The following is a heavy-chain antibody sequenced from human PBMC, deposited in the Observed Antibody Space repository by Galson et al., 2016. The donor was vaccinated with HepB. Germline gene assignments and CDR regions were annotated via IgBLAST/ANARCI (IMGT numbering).Heavy chain of an antibody. D-gene: IGHD3-10*01. V-gene: IGHV4-4*02. CDR3: ANYYTTPGYGAFDL. CDR1: GGSISRHTW. CDR2: IYHSGST. J-gene: IGHJ3*01. Sequence: SETLSLTCAVSGGSISRHTWWSWVRQPPGKGLEWIGEIYHSGSTNYNPSLDSRVTISVDKPKNHISLRLTSLTAADTAIYYCANYYTTPGYGAFDLWGQGTMVTVSS.